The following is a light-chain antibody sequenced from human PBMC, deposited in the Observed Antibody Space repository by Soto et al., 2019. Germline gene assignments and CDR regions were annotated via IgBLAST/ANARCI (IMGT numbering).Light chain of an antibody. J-gene: IGKJ1*01. CDR3: QQYHGYPWT. Sequence: DIQMTQSPSTLSASVGDRVTITCRASQNIVVWLAWYQQKPGKAPKLLIYKASILESGVPSRFSGSGSGTEFTLTISSLQPDDFATYYCQQYHGYPWTFGQGAEVEIK. CDR2: KAS. CDR1: QNIVVW. V-gene: IGKV1-5*03.